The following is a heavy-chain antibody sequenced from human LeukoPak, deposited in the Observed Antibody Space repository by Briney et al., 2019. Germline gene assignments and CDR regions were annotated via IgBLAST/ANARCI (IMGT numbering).Heavy chain of an antibody. J-gene: IGHJ4*02. CDR3: ARLLQYDFWSGYLNYFDY. D-gene: IGHD3-3*01. CDR1: GGSISSYY. V-gene: IGHV4-59*08. CDR2: IYYSGST. Sequence: SETLSLTCTVSGGSISSYYWSWIRQPPGKGLEWIGYIYYSGSTNYNPSLKSRVTISVDTSKNQFSLKLSSVTAADTAVYYCARLLQYDFWSGYLNYFDYWGQGTLVTVSS.